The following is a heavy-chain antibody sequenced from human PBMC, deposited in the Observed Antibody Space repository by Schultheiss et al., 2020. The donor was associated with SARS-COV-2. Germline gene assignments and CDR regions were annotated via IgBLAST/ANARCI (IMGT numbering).Heavy chain of an antibody. CDR1: GFTLTNYA. D-gene: IGHD3-16*01. CDR2: ITSSSGST. V-gene: IGHV3-23*01. CDR3: ARGRRGGSTPLGY. J-gene: IGHJ4*02. Sequence: GGSLRLSCAASGFTLTNYAMSWVRQAPGKGLEWVSGITSSSGSTYYADSVKGRLTISRDNDKNTLYLQMNSLRAEDTAVYYCARGRRGGSTPLGYWGQGILVTVSS.